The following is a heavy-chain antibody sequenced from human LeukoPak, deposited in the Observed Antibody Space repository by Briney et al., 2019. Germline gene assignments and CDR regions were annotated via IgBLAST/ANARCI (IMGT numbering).Heavy chain of an antibody. V-gene: IGHV3-23*01. CDR1: GFTFSSYA. J-gene: IGHJ4*02. D-gene: IGHD3-22*01. CDR2: ISGSGGST. CDR3: AKDGTSGYYFFDY. Sequence: GGSLRLSCAASGFTFSSYAMSWVRQAPGKGLEWASVISGSGGSTYYADSVKGRFTISRDNSKNTLYLQMNSLRAEDTAVYYCAKDGTSGYYFFDYWGQGTLVTVSS.